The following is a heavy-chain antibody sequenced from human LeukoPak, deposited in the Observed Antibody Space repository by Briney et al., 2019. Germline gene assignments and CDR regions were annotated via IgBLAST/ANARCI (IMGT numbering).Heavy chain of an antibody. V-gene: IGHV4-39*07. Sequence: SETLSLTCTVSGGSISNNNYYWAWVREPPGKGLDCIGSIYYSGSPYYNPSLKSRVTISVDTSKNQFSLKLSSVTAADTAVYYCARVGRRGYRVNNWFDPWGQGTLVTVSS. CDR3: ARVGRRGYRVNNWFDP. CDR2: IYYSGSP. D-gene: IGHD5-18*01. CDR1: GGSISNNNYY. J-gene: IGHJ5*02.